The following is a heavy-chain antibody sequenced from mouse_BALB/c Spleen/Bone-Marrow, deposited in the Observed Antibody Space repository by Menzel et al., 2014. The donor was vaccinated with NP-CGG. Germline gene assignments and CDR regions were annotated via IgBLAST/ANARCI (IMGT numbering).Heavy chain of an antibody. Sequence: EVKLMESGGGLVQPKRSLKLSCAASGFTFNTYAMNWVRQAPGKGLEWVARIRSKSNNYATYYADSMKDRFTISRDDSQSMLYLQMNNLKTEDTAMYYCVTSTYFDVWGAGTTVTVSS. CDR2: IRSKSNNYAT. J-gene: IGHJ1*01. CDR3: VTSTYFDV. CDR1: GFTFNTYA. D-gene: IGHD6-1*01. V-gene: IGHV10-1*02.